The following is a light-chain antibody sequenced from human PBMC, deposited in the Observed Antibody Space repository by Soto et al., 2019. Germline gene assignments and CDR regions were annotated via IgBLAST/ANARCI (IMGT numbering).Light chain of an antibody. CDR1: SSNIGAGYA. V-gene: IGLV1-40*01. CDR2: GNN. CDR3: QSYDSSLRGSVV. J-gene: IGLJ2*01. Sequence: QSVLTQPPSVSGAPGQRVTISCTGSSSNIGAGYAVHWYQQLPGTAPKLLIYGNNNRPSGVPDRFSGSKSGTSASLAITGVQAEDEADYYCQSYDSSLRGSVVFGGGTKLTVL.